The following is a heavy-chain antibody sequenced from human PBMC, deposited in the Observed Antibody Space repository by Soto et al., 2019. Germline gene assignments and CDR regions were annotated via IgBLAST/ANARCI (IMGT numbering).Heavy chain of an antibody. CDR3: ASRAYDFWSGYSNWFDP. V-gene: IGHV1-69*06. CDR2: IIPILGTA. CDR1: GGTFSSYA. D-gene: IGHD3-3*01. J-gene: IGHJ5*02. Sequence: QVQLVQSGAEVKKPGSSVKVSCKASGGTFSSYAISWVRQAPGQGLEWMGGIIPILGTANYAQKFQGIVTITADKSTSTSYMELISLRSEVTAVYYCASRAYDFWSGYSNWFDPWGQGTLVTVSS.